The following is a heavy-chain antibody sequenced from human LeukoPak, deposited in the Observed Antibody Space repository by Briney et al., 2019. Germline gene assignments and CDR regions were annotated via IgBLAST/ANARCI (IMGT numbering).Heavy chain of an antibody. CDR1: GFTVSNSY. CDR3: ARDPNYYNYGMDV. CDR2: IYSGDIGGYT. V-gene: IGHV3-66*01. Sequence: GGSLRLSCAASGFTVSNSYMSWVRQAPGKGLEWVSVIYSGDIGGYTYYSDSVKGRFTISSGNSKNTLNLQMNSLRDEDTAVYCCARDPNYYNYGMDVWGQGTMVTVSS. J-gene: IGHJ6*02.